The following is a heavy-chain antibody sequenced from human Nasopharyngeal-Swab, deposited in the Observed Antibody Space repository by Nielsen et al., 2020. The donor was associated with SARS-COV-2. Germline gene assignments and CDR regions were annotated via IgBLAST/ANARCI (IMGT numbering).Heavy chain of an antibody. D-gene: IGHD3-9*01. V-gene: IGHV1-69*06. CDR2: IIPIFGTA. Sequence: SVKVSCKASGGTFSSYAISWVRQDPGQGLEWMGGIIPIFGTANYAQKFQGRVTITADKSTSTAYMELSSLGSEDTAVYYCARDRSQYDILTGYPYYFDYWGQGTLVTVSS. CDR3: ARDRSQYDILTGYPYYFDY. CDR1: GGTFSSYA. J-gene: IGHJ4*02.